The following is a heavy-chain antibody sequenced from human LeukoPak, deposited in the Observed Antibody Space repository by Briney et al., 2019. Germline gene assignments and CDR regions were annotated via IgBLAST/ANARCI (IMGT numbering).Heavy chain of an antibody. CDR1: GGSISSSNW. J-gene: IGHJ4*02. CDR2: IYHSGST. Sequence: SETLSLTCAVSGGSISSSNWWSWVRQPPGKRLEWIGKIYHSGSTNYNPSLKSRVTISVDTSKNQFSLKLSSVTAADTAVYYCARARSGWYGALDYWGQGTLVTVSS. V-gene: IGHV4-4*02. CDR3: ARARSGWYGALDY. D-gene: IGHD6-19*01.